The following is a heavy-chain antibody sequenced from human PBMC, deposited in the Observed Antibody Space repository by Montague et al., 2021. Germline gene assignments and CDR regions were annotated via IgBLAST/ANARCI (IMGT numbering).Heavy chain of an antibody. V-gene: IGHV4-39*01. CDR2: IYYSGNT. D-gene: IGHD5-12*01. Sequence: SETLSLTCTVSGGSISSSSYYWGWIRQPPGKGLEWIGSIYYSGNTYYNPSLKSRVTISVDPSKNQFSLRLSSVTAADTAVYYCARPNIVAIHWYFDLWGRGTPVLVSS. J-gene: IGHJ2*01. CDR3: ARPNIVAIHWYFDL. CDR1: GGSISSSSYY.